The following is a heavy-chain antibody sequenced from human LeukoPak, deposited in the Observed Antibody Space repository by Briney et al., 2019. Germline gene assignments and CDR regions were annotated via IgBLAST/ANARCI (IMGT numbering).Heavy chain of an antibody. CDR3: ARGPFEVPAPLVDFDY. J-gene: IGHJ4*02. CDR2: INPNSGGT. D-gene: IGHD2-2*01. V-gene: IGHV1-2*02. Sequence: ASVKVSCKASGYTFTGYYMHWVRQAPGQGREWMGWINPNSGGTNYAQKLQGRVTMTRDTSISTAYMELSRLRSDDTAVYYCARGPFEVPAPLVDFDYWGQGTLVTVSS. CDR1: GYTFTGYY.